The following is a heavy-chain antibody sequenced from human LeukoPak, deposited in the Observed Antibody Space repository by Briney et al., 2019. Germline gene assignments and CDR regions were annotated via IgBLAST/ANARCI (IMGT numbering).Heavy chain of an antibody. J-gene: IGHJ4*02. CDR2: INPNSGGT. CDR3: ARGPHWDPHFDY. V-gene: IGHV1-2*02. Sequence: GASVKVSCKASGFTFTAYHMHWVRQAPGQGPEWMGWINPNSGGTNYAQKFQGRVTMTRDTSISTAYMELSGLRSDDTAVYYCARGPHWDPHFDYWGQGTLVTVSS. D-gene: IGHD7-27*01. CDR1: GFTFTAYH.